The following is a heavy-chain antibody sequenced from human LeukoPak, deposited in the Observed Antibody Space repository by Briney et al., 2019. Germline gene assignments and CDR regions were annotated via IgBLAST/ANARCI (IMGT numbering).Heavy chain of an antibody. J-gene: IGHJ4*02. CDR2: ISSSSSYI. Sequence: GGSLRLSCAASGFTFSSYSMNWVRQAPGKGLEWVSSISSSSSYIYYADSVKGRSTISRDNAKNSLYLQMNSLRAEDTAVYYCAREADHYYYDSSGYNAFDYWGQGALVTVPS. D-gene: IGHD3-22*01. CDR1: GFTFSSYS. CDR3: AREADHYYYDSSGYNAFDY. V-gene: IGHV3-21*01.